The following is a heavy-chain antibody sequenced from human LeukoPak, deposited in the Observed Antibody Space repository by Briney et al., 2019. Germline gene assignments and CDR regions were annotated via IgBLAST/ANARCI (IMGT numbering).Heavy chain of an antibody. Sequence: SVKVSCKASGGTFSSYAISWVRQAPGQGLEWMGGIIPIFGTANYAQKFQGRVTITADESTSTAYMELSSLRSEDTAVYYCASLGPYGSGSYFGPPDWGQGTLVTVSS. CDR1: GGTFSSYA. CDR3: ASLGPYGSGSYFGPPD. CDR2: IIPIFGTA. D-gene: IGHD3-10*01. V-gene: IGHV1-69*01. J-gene: IGHJ4*02.